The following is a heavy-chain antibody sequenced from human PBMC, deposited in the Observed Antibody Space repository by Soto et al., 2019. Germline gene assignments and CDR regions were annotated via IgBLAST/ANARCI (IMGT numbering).Heavy chain of an antibody. Sequence: ASVKVSCKPSGYTFTSYGISWVRQAPGQGLEWMGWASAYNGNTHYAQKFQGRVSMTTDTSTTTAYLELRSLRSDDTAVYYCARTEGYFSSISCPGYNVMDFCGQGTTVTVYS. V-gene: IGHV1-18*01. D-gene: IGHD2-2*01. CDR1: GYTFTSYG. CDR2: ASAYNGNT. CDR3: ARTEGYFSSISCPGYNVMDF. J-gene: IGHJ6*02.